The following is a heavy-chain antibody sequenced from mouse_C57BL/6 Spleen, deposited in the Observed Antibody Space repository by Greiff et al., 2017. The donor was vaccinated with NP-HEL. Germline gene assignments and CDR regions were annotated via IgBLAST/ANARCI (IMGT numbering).Heavy chain of an antibody. CDR1: GYTFTSYW. CDR3: ARWVYYFDY. V-gene: IGHV1-59*01. Sequence: QVQLQQPGAELVRPGTSVKLSWKASGYTFTSYWMHWVKQRPGQGLEWIGVIDPSDSYTNYNQKFKGKATLTVDTSSSTAYMQLSSLTSEDSAVYYCARWVYYFDYWGQGTTLTVSS. CDR2: IDPSDSYT. J-gene: IGHJ2*01.